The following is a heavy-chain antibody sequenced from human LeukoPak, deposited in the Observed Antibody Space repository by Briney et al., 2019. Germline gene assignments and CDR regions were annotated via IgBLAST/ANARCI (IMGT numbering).Heavy chain of an antibody. CDR1: GFTLSSHS. D-gene: IGHD5-18*01. CDR3: ARGSSGYSYILSY. CDR2: ISSSSSYI. J-gene: IGHJ4*02. V-gene: IGHV3-21*01. Sequence: GGSLRLSCAASGFTLSSHSMNWVRQAPGKGLEWVSSISSSSSYIYYADSVKGRFTISRDNAKNSLYLQMSSLRAEDTAMYYCARGSSGYSYILSYWGQGALVTVSS.